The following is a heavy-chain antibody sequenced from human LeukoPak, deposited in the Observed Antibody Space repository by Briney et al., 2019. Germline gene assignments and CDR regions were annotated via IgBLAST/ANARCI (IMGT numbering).Heavy chain of an antibody. J-gene: IGHJ5*02. D-gene: IGHD1-26*01. CDR2: ISYSGST. V-gene: IGHV4-59*01. Sequence: KPSETLSLTCTVSGGSINNYYWSWIRQPPGKGLEWIVYISYSGSTTYNPSFKSRVTISVDMSKNQFSLNLRSVTAADTAVYYCARDLEESGRYLRFDPWGQGTLVTVSS. CDR1: GGSINNYY. CDR3: ARDLEESGRYLRFDP.